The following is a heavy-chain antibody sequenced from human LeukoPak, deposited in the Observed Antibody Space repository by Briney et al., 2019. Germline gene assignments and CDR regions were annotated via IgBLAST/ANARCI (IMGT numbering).Heavy chain of an antibody. J-gene: IGHJ4*02. CDR2: ISDNEGKT. V-gene: IGHV3-23*01. CDR3: ARHDSSIPY. CDR1: GFTFNYYA. Sequence: PGGSLRLSCAAYGFTFNYYAMSWVRQAPGKGLEWVSGISDNEGKTYYTDSVKGRFTISRYNTKNTVYLQMNNLRADDTAVYFCARHDSSIPYCGQGTLVTVSS. D-gene: IGHD5-18*01.